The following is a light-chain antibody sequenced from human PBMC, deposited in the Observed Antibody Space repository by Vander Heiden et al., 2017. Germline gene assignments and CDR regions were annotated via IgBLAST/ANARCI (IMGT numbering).Light chain of an antibody. CDR1: QSISSW. Sequence: DIQMTQSPSTLSASVGDRVTITCRASQSISSWLAWYQQKPGKAPKLLIYDASSLESGVPSRFSGSGSGTEFTLTISSLQPDDFATYYCQQYNSYSPGYTFGQGTKLXIK. V-gene: IGKV1-5*01. J-gene: IGKJ2*01. CDR2: DAS. CDR3: QQYNSYSPGYT.